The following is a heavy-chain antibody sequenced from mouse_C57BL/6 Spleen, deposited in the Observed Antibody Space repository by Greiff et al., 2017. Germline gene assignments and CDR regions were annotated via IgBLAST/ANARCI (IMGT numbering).Heavy chain of an antibody. V-gene: IGHV1-82*01. J-gene: IGHJ4*01. CDR1: GYAFSSSW. CDR2: IYPGDGDT. D-gene: IGHD1-1*01. CDR3: ARGYGRAMDY. Sequence: QVQLQQSGPELVKPGASVKISCKATGYAFSSSWMNWVKQRPGKGLEWIGRIYPGDGDTNYNGKFKGKATLTADKSSSTAYMQLSSLTSEDSAVYFCARGYGRAMDYWGQGTSVTVSS.